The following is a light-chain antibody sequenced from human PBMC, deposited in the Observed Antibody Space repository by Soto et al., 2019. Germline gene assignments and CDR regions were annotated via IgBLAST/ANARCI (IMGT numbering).Light chain of an antibody. CDR2: KAS. CDR1: QSISSW. J-gene: IGKJ1*01. V-gene: IGKV1-5*03. Sequence: DIQMTQSPSTLSAFVGDSVTITCRASQSISSWVAWYQQKSGKAPKLLIYKASSLETGVPSRFSGSGSGTEITLTISSRQADDYATYYCQQYIHHPWTVGQGTKVEIK. CDR3: QQYIHHPWT.